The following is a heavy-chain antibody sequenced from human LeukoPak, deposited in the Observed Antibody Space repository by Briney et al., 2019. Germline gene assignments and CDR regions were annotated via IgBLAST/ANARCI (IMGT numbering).Heavy chain of an antibody. V-gene: IGHV3-30*02. CDR2: IRYDGSNK. CDR1: GFTFSSYG. D-gene: IGHD2-2*01. J-gene: IGHJ3*02. CDR3: AKDLFPAAVWAFDI. Sequence: GGSLRLSCAASGFTFSSYGMHWVRQAPGKGLEWVAFIRYDGSNKYYADSVKGRFTISRDNSKNTLYLQMNSLRAEDTAVYYCAKDLFPAAVWAFDIWGQGTMVTVSS.